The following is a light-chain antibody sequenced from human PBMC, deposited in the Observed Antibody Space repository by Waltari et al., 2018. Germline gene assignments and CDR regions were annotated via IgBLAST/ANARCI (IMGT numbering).Light chain of an antibody. CDR3: RQFNSYPPL. J-gene: IGKJ5*01. V-gene: IGKV1-13*02. Sequence: AIQLTQSPSSLSASVGDRVTITCRASQVISNGLAWYQQKTGKAPKLLIYDASSLESGVPSRFSGSGSGTDFTLTISSLQPEDSATYYCRQFNSYPPLFGQGTRLEIK. CDR2: DAS. CDR1: QVISNG.